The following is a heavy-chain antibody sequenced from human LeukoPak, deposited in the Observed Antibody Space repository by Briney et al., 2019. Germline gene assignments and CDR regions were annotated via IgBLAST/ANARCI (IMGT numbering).Heavy chain of an antibody. CDR2: ISGSGGTT. CDR3: ARDPLGGDAFDI. D-gene: IGHD3-16*01. J-gene: IGHJ3*02. Sequence: GGSLRLSCAASGFTFSSYAMSWVRQAPGKGLEWVSGISGSGGTTYNADSVKGRFTISRDNSKNTLYLQMSSLRAEDTAIYYCARDPLGGDAFDIWGQGTMVTVSS. V-gene: IGHV3-23*01. CDR1: GFTFSSYA.